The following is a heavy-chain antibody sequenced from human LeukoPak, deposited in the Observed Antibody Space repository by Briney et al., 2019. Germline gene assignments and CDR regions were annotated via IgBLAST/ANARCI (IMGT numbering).Heavy chain of an antibody. D-gene: IGHD4-11*01. J-gene: IGHJ4*02. CDR1: GFTFSSFG. CDR2: TSYDGSNK. V-gene: IGHV3-30*18. CDR3: AKAIRPQLTSNYFDD. Sequence: GGSLRLSCAASGFTFSSFGMHWVRQAPGKGLEWVALTSYDGSNKDYADSVRGRFTISRDNSKNTLYLQMNSLRAKDTAVYYCAKAIRPQLTSNYFDDWGQGTLVTVSS.